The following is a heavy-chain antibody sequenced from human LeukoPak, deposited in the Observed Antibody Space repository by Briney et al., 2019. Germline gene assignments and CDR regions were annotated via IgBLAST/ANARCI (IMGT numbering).Heavy chain of an antibody. V-gene: IGHV4-39*01. D-gene: IGHD3/OR15-3a*01. CDR2: IYYSGNT. CDR3: ARQTGSGLFILP. CDR1: AGSISSGSW. Sequence: SGTLSLTCAVSAGSISSGSWWNWVRQPPGKGLEWIGSIYYSGNTYYNASLKSQVSISIDTSKNQFSLRLTSVTAADTAVYYCARQTGSGLFILPGGQGTLVTVSS. J-gene: IGHJ4*02.